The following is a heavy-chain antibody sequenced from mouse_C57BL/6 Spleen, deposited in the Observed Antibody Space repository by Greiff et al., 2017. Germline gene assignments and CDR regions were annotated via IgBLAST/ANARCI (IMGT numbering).Heavy chain of an antibody. CDR2: IYWDDDK. Sequence: QVQLKESGPGILQSSQTLSLTCSFSGFSLSTSGMGVSWIRQPSGKGLEWLAHIYWDDDKRYNPSLKSRLTISKDTYRNQVFLKITSGDTADTATDYCARREPLSYGNYRYFEVWGTGTTVTVSS. V-gene: IGHV8-12*01. J-gene: IGHJ1*03. D-gene: IGHD2-1*01. CDR1: GFSLSTSGMG. CDR3: ARREPLSYGNYRYFEV.